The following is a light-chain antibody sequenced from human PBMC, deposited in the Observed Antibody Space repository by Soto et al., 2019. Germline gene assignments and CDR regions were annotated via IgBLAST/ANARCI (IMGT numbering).Light chain of an antibody. CDR3: QQYHTWPIT. Sequence: ETMMTQSPDTLSVSLGERATLSRRASQSLRSSLAWYQQKPGQAPRLLISGASTGATGIPARFSGSGSGTEFTLTISSLQSEDCAIYYCQQYHTWPITFGGGTKVDIK. CDR2: GAS. CDR1: QSLRSS. V-gene: IGKV3-15*01. J-gene: IGKJ4*01.